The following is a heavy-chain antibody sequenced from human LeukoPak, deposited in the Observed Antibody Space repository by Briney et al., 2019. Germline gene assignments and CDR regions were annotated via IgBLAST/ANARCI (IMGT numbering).Heavy chain of an antibody. CDR1: GGTFSSYA. D-gene: IGHD4-23*01. CDR3: ARGHTTVAQD. V-gene: IGHV1-69*05. J-gene: IGHJ4*02. CDR2: LIPIFGTA. Sequence: ASVKVSCKASGGTFSSYAISWVRQAPGQGLEWMGRLIPIFGTANSAQTFQGRVTITTDESTGTAYMELSSLRSEETAVYYCARGHTTVAQDWGQGTLVSVSS.